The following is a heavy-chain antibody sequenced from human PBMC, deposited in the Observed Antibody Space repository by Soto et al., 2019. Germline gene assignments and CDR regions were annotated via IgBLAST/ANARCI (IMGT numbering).Heavy chain of an antibody. J-gene: IGHJ4*02. CDR2: IYYSGST. CDR1: GGSISSYY. Sequence: PSETLSLTCTVSGGSISSYYWSWIRQPPGKGLEWIGYIYYSGSTNYNPSLKSRVTISVDTSKNQFSLKLSSVTAADTAVYYCARGGTYYNFWSGDYWGQGTLVTVSS. V-gene: IGHV4-59*12. CDR3: ARGGTYYNFWSGDY. D-gene: IGHD3-3*01.